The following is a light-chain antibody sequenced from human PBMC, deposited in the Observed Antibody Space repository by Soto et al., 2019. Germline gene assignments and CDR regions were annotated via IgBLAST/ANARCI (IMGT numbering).Light chain of an antibody. V-gene: IGKV1-8*01. CDR3: QQYYSYPHT. J-gene: IGKJ1*01. Sequence: AIRMTQSPSSFSASTGDRVTITCRASQGISRYLAWYQQKPGKAPKLLIYAASTLQSGVPSRFSGSGSGTEFTITISCLQSEDFATYYCQQYYSYPHTFGQGTTVEIK. CDR1: QGISRY. CDR2: AAS.